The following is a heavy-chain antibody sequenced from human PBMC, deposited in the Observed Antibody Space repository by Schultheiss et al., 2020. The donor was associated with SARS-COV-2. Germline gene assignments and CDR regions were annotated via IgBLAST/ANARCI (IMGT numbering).Heavy chain of an antibody. CDR1: GYTFTGYY. J-gene: IGHJ6*02. CDR2: INPNSGGT. V-gene: IGHV1-2*02. D-gene: IGHD6-13*01. Sequence: ASVKVSCKASGYTFTGYYMHWVRQAPGQGLEWMGWINPNSGGTNYAQKFQGRVTMTRNTSISTAYMELSSLRSEDTAVYYCARKGSSWDYGMDVWGQGTTVTVSS. CDR3: ARKGSSWDYGMDV.